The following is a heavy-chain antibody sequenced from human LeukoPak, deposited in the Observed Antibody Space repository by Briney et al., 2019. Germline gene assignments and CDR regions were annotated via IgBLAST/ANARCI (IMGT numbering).Heavy chain of an antibody. CDR1: GGTFSSYA. Sequence: SVKVSCTASGGTFSSYAISWVRQAPGQGLEWMGGIIPTFGTANYAQKFQGRVTITADESTSTAYMELSSLRSEDTAVYYCAREGDYYGSGSYYNVWFDPWGQGTLVTVSS. V-gene: IGHV1-69*13. CDR3: AREGDYYGSGSYYNVWFDP. J-gene: IGHJ5*02. CDR2: IIPTFGTA. D-gene: IGHD3-10*01.